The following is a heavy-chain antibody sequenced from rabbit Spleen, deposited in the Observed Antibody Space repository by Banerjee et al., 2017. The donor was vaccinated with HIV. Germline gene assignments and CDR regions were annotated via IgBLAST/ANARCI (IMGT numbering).Heavy chain of an antibody. CDR3: ARDLDDVIGWNFGW. J-gene: IGHJ4*01. Sequence: QQLEESGGDLVKPGASLTLTCTASGVSFSTDHYMCWVRQAPGKGLEWIACIEGGSSAFSYFASWAKGRFTISKTSSTTVTLQMTSLTAADTATYFCARDLDDVIGWNFGWWGPGTLVTV. D-gene: IGHD4-1*01. CDR1: GVSFSTDHY. CDR2: IEGGSSAFS. V-gene: IGHV1S40*01.